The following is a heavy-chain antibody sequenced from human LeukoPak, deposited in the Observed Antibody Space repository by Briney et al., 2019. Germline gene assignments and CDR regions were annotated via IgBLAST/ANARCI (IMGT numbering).Heavy chain of an antibody. Sequence: GGSLRLSCAASGFTFSSYAMSWVRQAPGKGLEWVSAISGSGGSTYYADSVKGRFTISRDNSKNTLYLQMNSLRAEDTAVYYCAQPLSSGYYSPQGLFDYWGQGTLVTVSS. V-gene: IGHV3-23*01. CDR1: GFTFSSYA. CDR3: AQPLSSGYYSPQGLFDY. J-gene: IGHJ4*02. D-gene: IGHD3-22*01. CDR2: ISGSGGST.